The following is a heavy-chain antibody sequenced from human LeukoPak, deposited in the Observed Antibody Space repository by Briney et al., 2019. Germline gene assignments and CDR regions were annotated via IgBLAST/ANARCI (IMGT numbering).Heavy chain of an antibody. Sequence: PSQTLSLTCTVSGGSISSGSYYWSWIRQPAGKGLEWIGRIYTSGSTNYNPSLKSRVTISVDTSKNQFSLKLSSVTAADTAVYYCARDRGLFDYWGQGTLVTVSS. CDR2: IYTSGST. J-gene: IGHJ4*02. V-gene: IGHV4-61*02. CDR1: GGSISSGSYY. CDR3: ARDRGLFDY.